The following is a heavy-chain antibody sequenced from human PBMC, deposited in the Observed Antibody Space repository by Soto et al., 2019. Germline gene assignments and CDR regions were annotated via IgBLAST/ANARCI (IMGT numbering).Heavy chain of an antibody. Sequence: EVQLVESGGGLVQPGRSLRLSCAASEFTFSSYSMSWVRQAPGKGLEWVSYISASSSTIYYADSVKGRFTIYRDNDKDSLYLQMNNMRAEDTAVYYCARTDYYYDRDGWGQGNTVTVCS. CDR3: ARTDYYYDRDG. J-gene: IGHJ6*02. V-gene: IGHV3-48*01. CDR2: ISASSSTI. CDR1: EFTFSSYS.